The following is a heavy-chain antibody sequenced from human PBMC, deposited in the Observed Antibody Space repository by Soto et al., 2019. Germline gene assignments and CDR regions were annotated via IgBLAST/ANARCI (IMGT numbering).Heavy chain of an antibody. CDR1: GGSFSGYY. CDR3: ARGEPVVPFDY. CDR2: INHSGST. Sequence: QVQLQQWGAGLLKPSETLSLTCAVYGGSFSGYYWSGIRQPPGKGLEWIGEINHSGSTNYNPSLKSRVTISVDTSKNQFSRKLSSVTAADTAVYYCARGEPVVPFDYWGQGTLVTVSS. V-gene: IGHV4-34*01. J-gene: IGHJ4*02. D-gene: IGHD2-15*01.